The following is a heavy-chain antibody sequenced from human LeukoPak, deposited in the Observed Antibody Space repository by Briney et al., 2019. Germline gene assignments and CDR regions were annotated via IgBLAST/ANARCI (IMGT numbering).Heavy chain of an antibody. J-gene: IGHJ4*02. Sequence: AGRSLRLSCAASGFTFDDYAMHWVRQAPGKGLEWVSGISWNSGSIGYVDSVKGRFTISRDNAKNSLYLQMNSLRAEDTALYYCVGTGGDSSGYFDYWGQGTLVTVSS. CDR2: ISWNSGSI. D-gene: IGHD3-22*01. CDR1: GFTFDDYA. CDR3: VGTGGDSSGYFDY. V-gene: IGHV3-9*01.